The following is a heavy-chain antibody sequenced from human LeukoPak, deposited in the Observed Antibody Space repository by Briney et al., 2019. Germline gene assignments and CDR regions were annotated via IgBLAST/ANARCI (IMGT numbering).Heavy chain of an antibody. CDR3: AKDAAGPEY. CDR2: ISAGGGST. J-gene: IGHJ4*02. V-gene: IGHV3-23*01. D-gene: IGHD6-13*01. Sequence: GGSLRLSCVASGFTFRSYAMSWVRQAPGKGLFWVSGISAGGGSTYYADSVKGRFTISRDNSRNTLYLQMNSLSAEDTAVYYCAKDAAGPEYWGQGTLVTVSS. CDR1: GFTFRSYA.